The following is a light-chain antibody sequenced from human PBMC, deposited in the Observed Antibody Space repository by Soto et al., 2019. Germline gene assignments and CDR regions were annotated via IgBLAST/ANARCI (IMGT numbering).Light chain of an antibody. CDR3: QSSDSSLSGHVV. Sequence: QSVMTQPPSVSGAPGQRVTISCTGGSSNIGAGYDVHWYQQLPGTAPKLLIYGNSNRPSGVPDRFSGSKSGTSASLAITGLQAEDEAAHYCQSSDSSLSGHVVFGGGTKLTVL. J-gene: IGLJ2*01. CDR1: SSNIGAGYD. CDR2: GNS. V-gene: IGLV1-40*01.